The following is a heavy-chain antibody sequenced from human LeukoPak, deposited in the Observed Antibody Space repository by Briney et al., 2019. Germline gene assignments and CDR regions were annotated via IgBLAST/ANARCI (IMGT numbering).Heavy chain of an antibody. D-gene: IGHD6-13*01. V-gene: IGHV1-18*01. CDR3: ARAQDSSSWSDFDY. J-gene: IGHJ4*02. CDR2: ISAYNGNT. CDR1: GYTFTSYG. Sequence: ASVKVSRKASGYTFTSYGISWLRQAPGQGLEWMGWISAYNGNTNYAQKLQGRVTMTTDTSTSTAYMELRSLRSDDTAVYYCARAQDSSSWSDFDYWGQGTLVTVSS.